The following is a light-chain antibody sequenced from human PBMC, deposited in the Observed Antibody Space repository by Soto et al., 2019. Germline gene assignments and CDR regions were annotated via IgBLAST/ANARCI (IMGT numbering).Light chain of an antibody. V-gene: IGKV3-20*01. CDR3: QQYGSSPET. Sequence: EIVLTQSPGTLSLSPGERATLSCRASQSVSNDYLAWYQHKPGQAPRLLIYAASSRATGIPDRFSGSGSGTDFTLTISRLEPEDFAVYYCQQYGSSPETFGQGTKMEV. CDR2: AAS. CDR1: QSVSNDY. J-gene: IGKJ1*01.